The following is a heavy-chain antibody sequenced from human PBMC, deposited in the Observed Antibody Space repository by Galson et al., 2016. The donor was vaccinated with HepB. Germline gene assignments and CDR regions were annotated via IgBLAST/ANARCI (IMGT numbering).Heavy chain of an antibody. CDR1: GFTFDKYG. V-gene: IGHV3-23*01. CDR3: AIDPSQWHDLLFGN. CDR2: ICGRCGDM. D-gene: IGHD6-19*01. Sequence: LRLSCAASGFTFDKYGMTWFRQAPGKGLEWVSTICGRCGDMDYADPVKGRFTISRDDSTNTMYLPMNSLRGEDTSIYYCAIDPSQWHDLLFGNWAQGTLVTVSA. J-gene: IGHJ4*02.